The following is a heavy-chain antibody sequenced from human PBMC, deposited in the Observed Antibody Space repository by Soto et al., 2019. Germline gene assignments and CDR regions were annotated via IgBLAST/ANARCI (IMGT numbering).Heavy chain of an antibody. CDR1: GFTFSSYG. CDR2: IWYDGSNK. CDR3: ARESAAGTSHFDY. J-gene: IGHJ4*02. Sequence: QVQLVESGGGVVQPGRSLRLSCAASGFTFSSYGMHWVRQAPGKGLEWVAVIWYDGSNKYYADSVKGRFTISRDNSKNTLYLKMNSLRAEDTAVYYCARESAAGTSHFDYWCQGTLVTVSS. D-gene: IGHD6-13*01. V-gene: IGHV3-33*01.